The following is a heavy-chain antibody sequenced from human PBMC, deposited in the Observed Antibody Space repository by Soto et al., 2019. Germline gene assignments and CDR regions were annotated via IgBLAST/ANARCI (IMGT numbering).Heavy chain of an antibody. V-gene: IGHV3-30*18. CDR3: AKNVATVDWFDP. CDR1: GFTFSSYG. CDR2: ISYDGSNK. J-gene: IGHJ5*02. Sequence: HPGGSLRLSCAASGFTFSSYGMHWVRQAPGKGLEWVAVISYDGSNKYYADSVKGRFTISRDNSKNTLYLQMNSLRAEDTAVYYCAKNVATVDWFDPWGQGTLVTVSS. D-gene: IGHD5-12*01.